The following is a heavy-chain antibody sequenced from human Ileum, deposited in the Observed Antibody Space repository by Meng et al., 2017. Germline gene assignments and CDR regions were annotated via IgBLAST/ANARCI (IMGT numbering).Heavy chain of an antibody. D-gene: IGHD3-3*01. J-gene: IGHJ4*02. CDR1: GGSSSGDY. V-gene: IGHV4-34*01. CDR3: AVGPASEWFFDS. Sequence: LQQWGPGLLKPSETLSLTCAVDGGSSSGDYWSWLRQTPGKGLEWIGEINRGGATNYSPSLRSRATISIDTSKNQFSLNLTSVTAADTAVYYCAVGPASEWFFDSWGQGSVVTVSS. CDR2: INRGGAT.